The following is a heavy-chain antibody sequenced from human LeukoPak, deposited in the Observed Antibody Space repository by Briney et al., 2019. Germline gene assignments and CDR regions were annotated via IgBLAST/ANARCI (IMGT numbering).Heavy chain of an antibody. J-gene: IGHJ4*02. CDR3: AKSTAGYYYDSSGYAIDY. D-gene: IGHD3-22*01. V-gene: IGHV3-21*04. Sequence: GGSLRLSCAASGFTFSSYSMNWVRQAPGKGLEWVSSISSSSSYIYYADSVKGRFTISRDNAKNTLYLQMNSLRAEDTAVYYCAKSTAGYYYDSSGYAIDYWGQGTLVTVSS. CDR1: GFTFSSYS. CDR2: ISSSSSYI.